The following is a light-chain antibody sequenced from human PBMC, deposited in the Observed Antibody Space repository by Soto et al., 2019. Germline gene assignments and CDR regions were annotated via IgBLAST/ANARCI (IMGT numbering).Light chain of an antibody. J-gene: IGLJ2*01. CDR1: TGAVTSNHH. Sequence: QAVVTQEPSLTVSQGGTVTLICGSSTGAVTSNHHPYWFQQKAGQAPRTLIYDTSNKHSWTPARFSGSLLGDKAALTLSGAQPEDEAQYYCLLSYNAARVFGGGTKVTVL. CDR3: LLSYNAARV. CDR2: DTS. V-gene: IGLV7-46*01.